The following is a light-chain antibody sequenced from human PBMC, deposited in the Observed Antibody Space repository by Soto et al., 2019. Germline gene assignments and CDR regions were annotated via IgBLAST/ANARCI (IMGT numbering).Light chain of an antibody. CDR1: QNLGKW. J-gene: IGKJ4*01. CDR3: QXXXIFPFT. Sequence: DIQMTQSPSSVTASVGDRVTITCRATQNLGKWLAWYQQRPGKVPQLLIYGGSTLQSGVPSRFSGSGTGASYTLTITGLXAXDXATXXXQXXXIFPFTFGGGTKVGIK. CDR2: GGS. V-gene: IGKV1-12*02.